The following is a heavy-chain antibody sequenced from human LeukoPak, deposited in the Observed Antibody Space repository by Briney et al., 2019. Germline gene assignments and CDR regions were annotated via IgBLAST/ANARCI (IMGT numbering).Heavy chain of an antibody. CDR2: IYHTGST. CDR1: GGSIAAGGYY. D-gene: IGHD2-21*02. V-gene: IGHV4-31*03. CDR3: ARGGQVVTALRFDY. J-gene: IGHJ4*02. Sequence: SETLSLTCTVSGGSIAAGGYYWGWVRQYPGKGLVWLGYIYHTGSTYYNSSLKSRLFMSVDSSKTQFSLHLNSVTAADTAVYFCARGGQVVTALRFDYWGQGALVTVSS.